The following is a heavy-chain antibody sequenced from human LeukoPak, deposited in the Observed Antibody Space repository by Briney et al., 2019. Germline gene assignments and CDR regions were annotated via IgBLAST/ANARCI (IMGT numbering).Heavy chain of an antibody. Sequence: SETLSLTCTVSGGSISTYYWSWIRQPPGKGLESIGYIYNSGSTNYNSSPKSRVTISVDTSKNQFSLKLSSVTAADTAVYYCASHGPRSGYDSSGHYYWYFDLWGRGTLDTVSS. CDR2: IYNSGST. CDR3: ASHGPRSGYDSSGHYYWYFDL. J-gene: IGHJ2*01. CDR1: GGSISTYY. V-gene: IGHV4-59*08. D-gene: IGHD3-22*01.